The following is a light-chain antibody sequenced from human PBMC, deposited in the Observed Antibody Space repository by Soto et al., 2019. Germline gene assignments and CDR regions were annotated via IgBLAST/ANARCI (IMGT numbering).Light chain of an antibody. CDR2: GAF. J-gene: IGKJ5*01. V-gene: IGKV3-11*01. Sequence: EIVMTQSPVTLSVSPGERATLSCRASQSVSSNLAWYQQKPGQAPSLLIYGAFTRATGIPARFSGSGSGTDFTLTISSLEPEDFAVYYCQQRSTWPPITFGQGTRLEIK. CDR3: QQRSTWPPIT. CDR1: QSVSSN.